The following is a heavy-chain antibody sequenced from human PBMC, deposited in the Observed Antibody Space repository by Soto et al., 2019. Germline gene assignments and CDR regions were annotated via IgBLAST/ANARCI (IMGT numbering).Heavy chain of an antibody. Sequence: VASVKISCKASGYTFTGYYMHWVRQAPGQGLEWMGWINPNSGGTNYAQKFQGWVTMTRDTSISTAYMELSRLRSDDTAVYYCARPIAQYYYGMEVWGEGTTVTVSS. CDR2: INPNSGGT. V-gene: IGHV1-2*04. CDR3: ARPIAQYYYGMEV. CDR1: GYTFTGYY. D-gene: IGHD2-21*01. J-gene: IGHJ6*04.